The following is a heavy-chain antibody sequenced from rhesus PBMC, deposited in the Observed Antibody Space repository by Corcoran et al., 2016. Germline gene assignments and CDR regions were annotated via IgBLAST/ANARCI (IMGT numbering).Heavy chain of an antibody. V-gene: IGHV4S10*01. CDR2: IYGSSTST. J-gene: IGHJ4*01. CDR1: GGSISDSYR. Sequence: QVQLQESGPGVVKPSETLSLTCAVSGGSISDSYRWSCIRQPPGKGLEWIGYIYGSSTSTKYNPSLKSRVTISKDTSKNQFSLKLSCVTAADTAGYYCARGPYSSGYDYWGQGVLVTVSS. CDR3: ARGPYSSGYDY. D-gene: IGHD6-31*01.